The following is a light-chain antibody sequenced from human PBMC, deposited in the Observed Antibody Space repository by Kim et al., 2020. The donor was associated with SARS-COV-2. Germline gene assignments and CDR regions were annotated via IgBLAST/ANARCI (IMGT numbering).Light chain of an antibody. V-gene: IGLV2-14*01. CDR3: SSFTASDTVV. J-gene: IGLJ3*02. CDR2: EVN. Sequence: GQSITISCTGTSSDIGYYNFVSWYQQHPGKVPRLMIYEVNNRPSGISNRFSGSKSGNTASLTISGLQAEDEADYYCSSFTASDTVVFGGGTQLTVL. CDR1: SSDIGYYNF.